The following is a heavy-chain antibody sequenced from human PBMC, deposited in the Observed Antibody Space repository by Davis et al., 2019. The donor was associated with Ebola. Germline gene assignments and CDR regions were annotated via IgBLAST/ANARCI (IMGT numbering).Heavy chain of an antibody. Sequence: PGGSLRLSCTGSGFSFSDSYMSWIRQAPGKGLEWISYISSSGNTIYYADSVRGRFTISRDNSKNSLYLQMNSLRAEDTAIYYCAKQRDYGSDYFDYWGHGTLVTVSS. V-gene: IGHV3-11*01. CDR1: GFSFSDSY. CDR3: AKQRDYGSDYFDY. CDR2: ISSSGNTI. D-gene: IGHD3-16*01. J-gene: IGHJ4*01.